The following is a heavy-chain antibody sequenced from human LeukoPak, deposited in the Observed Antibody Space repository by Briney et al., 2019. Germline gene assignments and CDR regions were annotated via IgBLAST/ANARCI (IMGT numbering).Heavy chain of an antibody. CDR2: VSGTGTT. J-gene: IGHJ4*02. CDR3: AKMQGYFDY. Sequence: GGSLRLSCAASGFTFSTYGMSWVRQAPGKGLEWVSAVSGTGTTYYAGSVRGRFIISRDNSKNTLYLQMNSLRAEDTAAYYCAKMQGYFDYWGQGTLVTVSS. CDR1: GFTFSTYG. V-gene: IGHV3-23*01.